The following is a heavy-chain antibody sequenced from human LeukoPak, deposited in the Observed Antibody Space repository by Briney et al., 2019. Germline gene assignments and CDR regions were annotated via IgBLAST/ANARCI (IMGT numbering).Heavy chain of an antibody. D-gene: IGHD2-2*02. V-gene: IGHV1-69*05. CDR2: IIPIFGTA. Sequence: SVKVSCKASGGTFSSYAISWVRQAPGQGLEWMGGIIPIFGTANYAQKFQGRVTITTDESTSTAYMELSSLRSEDTAVYYCASGCSSTSCYTDFFRFWGQGTLVTVSS. J-gene: IGHJ4*02. CDR3: ASGCSSTSCYTDFFRF. CDR1: GGTFSSYA.